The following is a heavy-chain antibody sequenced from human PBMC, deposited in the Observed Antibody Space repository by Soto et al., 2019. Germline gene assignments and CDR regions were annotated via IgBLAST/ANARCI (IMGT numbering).Heavy chain of an antibody. CDR2: INAGNGNT. CDR3: ARDSTFPVWGTYYYGVDV. CDR1: GYTFTSYA. D-gene: IGHD3-16*01. J-gene: IGHJ6*02. Sequence: ASVKVSCKASGYTFTSYAMHWVRQAPGQRLEWMGWINAGNGNTKYSQKFQGRVTITRDTSASTAYMELSSLRSEDTAVYYCARDSTFPVWGTYYYGVDVWGQGTTVTVSS. V-gene: IGHV1-3*01.